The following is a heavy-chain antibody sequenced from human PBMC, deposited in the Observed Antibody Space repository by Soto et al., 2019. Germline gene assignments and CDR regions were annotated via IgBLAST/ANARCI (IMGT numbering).Heavy chain of an antibody. Sequence: SVKVSCKASGGTFSSYTFSWVRQAPGQGLEWMGRIVPILGIGNFAQSFQGRVTMTRDTSTSTVYMEVSSLRSEDTAVYYCSRVDPGETSPFDHWGQGTLVFVSS. CDR1: GGTFSSYT. J-gene: IGHJ4*02. V-gene: IGHV1-69*02. CDR2: IVPILGIG. CDR3: SRVDPGETSPFDH. D-gene: IGHD3-10*01.